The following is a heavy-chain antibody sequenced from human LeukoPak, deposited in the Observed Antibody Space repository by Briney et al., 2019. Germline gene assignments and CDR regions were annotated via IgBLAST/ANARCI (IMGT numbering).Heavy chain of an antibody. CDR2: ISYDGSNK. Sequence: GGSLRLSCAASEFTFSNYVMNWVRQAPGKGLEWVAVISYDGSNKYYADSVKGRFTISRDNSKNTLYLQMNSLRAEDTAVYYCARVLTPPYYDYVWGSSRLVFGMDVWGQGTTVTVSS. CDR3: ARVLTPPYYDYVWGSSRLVFGMDV. D-gene: IGHD3-16*01. CDR1: EFTFSNYV. J-gene: IGHJ6*02. V-gene: IGHV3-30-3*01.